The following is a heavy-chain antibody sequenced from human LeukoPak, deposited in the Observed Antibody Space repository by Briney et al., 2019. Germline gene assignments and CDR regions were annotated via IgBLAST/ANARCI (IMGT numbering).Heavy chain of an antibody. D-gene: IGHD3-10*01. CDR1: GGSISSGDYY. CDR3: ARGPYGSAPSY. J-gene: IGHJ4*02. CDR2: IYYSGST. Sequence: PSETLSLTCTVSGGSISSGDYYWSWIRQHPAKGLEWIGYIYYSGSTYYNPSLKSRVTISVDTSKNQFSLKLSSVTAADTAVYYCARGPYGSAPSYWGQGTLVTVSS. V-gene: IGHV4-31*03.